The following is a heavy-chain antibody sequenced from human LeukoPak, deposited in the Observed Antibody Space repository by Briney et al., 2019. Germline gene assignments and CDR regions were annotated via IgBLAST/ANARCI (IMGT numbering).Heavy chain of an antibody. CDR1: GGSISSYY. CDR3: ARGWPTLILEWLPRPGRFDP. Sequence: SETLSLTCTVSGGSISSYYWSWIRQPPGKGLEWIGYIYYSGSTNYNPSLKSRVTISVDTSKNQFSLKLSSVTAADTAVYYCARGWPTLILEWLPRPGRFDPWGQGTLVTVSS. D-gene: IGHD3-3*01. CDR2: IYYSGST. J-gene: IGHJ5*02. V-gene: IGHV4-59*01.